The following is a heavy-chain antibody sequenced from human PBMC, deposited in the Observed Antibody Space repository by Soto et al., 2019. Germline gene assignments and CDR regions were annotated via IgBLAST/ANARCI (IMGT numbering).Heavy chain of an antibody. D-gene: IGHD6-25*01. Sequence: EVQLVESGGALIRPGGSLRLSCAASGFPINVTYLSWVRQAPGKGLEWLSVLYADGSTYYIDSVKDRFRISRDNSKNTLYLQKDNLRADDTAMYFCARTAEGDTPRTHWYFDLWGRGTPVTVSS. CDR3: ARTAEGDTPRTHWYFDL. J-gene: IGHJ2*01. V-gene: IGHV3-53*02. CDR2: LYADGST. CDR1: GFPINVTY.